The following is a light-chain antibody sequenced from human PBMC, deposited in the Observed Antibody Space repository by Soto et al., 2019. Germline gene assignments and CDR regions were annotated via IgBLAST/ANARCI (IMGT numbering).Light chain of an antibody. CDR1: QSVSSSY. V-gene: IGKV3-20*01. Sequence: EIGMTQSPATLSVSPGDRATLSCRVSQSVSSSYLSWYQQKPGQAPRLLIYGASSRATGIPDRFSGTGSGTDFTLTISRLEPEDFAVYYCQQYDSSPKTFGQGTKVDI. CDR3: QQYDSSPKT. J-gene: IGKJ1*01. CDR2: GAS.